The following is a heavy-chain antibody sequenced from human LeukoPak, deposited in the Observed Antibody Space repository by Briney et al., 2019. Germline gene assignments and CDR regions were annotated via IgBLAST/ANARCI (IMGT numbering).Heavy chain of an antibody. CDR2: IYYSGST. V-gene: IGHV4-59*08. CDR1: GGSISSYY. J-gene: IGHJ3*02. Sequence: PSETLSLTCTVSGGSISSYYWSWIRQPPGKGLEWIGYIYYSGSTSYNPSLKSRVTISVDTSKNQFSLKLSSVTAADTAVYYCARSITGTTRAFDIWGQGTMVTVSS. D-gene: IGHD1-7*01. CDR3: ARSITGTTRAFDI.